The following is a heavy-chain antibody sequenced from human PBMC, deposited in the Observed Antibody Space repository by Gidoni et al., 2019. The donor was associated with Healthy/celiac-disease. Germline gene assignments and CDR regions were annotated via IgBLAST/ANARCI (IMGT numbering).Heavy chain of an antibody. J-gene: IGHJ6*02. V-gene: IGHV3-23*01. CDR3: AKDRMAAAGYYYYYYGMDV. CDR2: ISGSGGST. Sequence: EVQLLESGGGLVQPGGSLRLSCAASGFTFSSYAMSWVRQAPGKGLEWVSAISGSGGSTYYADSVKGRFTISRDNSKNTLYLQMNSLRAEDTAVYYCAKDRMAAAGYYYYYYGMDVWGQGTTVTVSS. D-gene: IGHD6-13*01. CDR1: GFTFSSYA.